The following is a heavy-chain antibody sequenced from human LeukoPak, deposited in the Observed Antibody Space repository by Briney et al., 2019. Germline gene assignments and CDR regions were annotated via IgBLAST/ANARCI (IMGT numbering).Heavy chain of an antibody. CDR2: IYSDDST. V-gene: IGHV3-66*01. CDR3: ARVQGGGLPRWY. CDR1: GFTVSSNY. Sequence: PGGSLRLSCAASGFTVSSNYMSWVRQAPGKGLEGVSVIYSDDSTYYADSVKGRFTISRDNSKNTVYLQMNSLRAEDTAVYYCARVQGGGLPRWYWGQGTLVTVSS. D-gene: IGHD5/OR15-5a*01. J-gene: IGHJ4*02.